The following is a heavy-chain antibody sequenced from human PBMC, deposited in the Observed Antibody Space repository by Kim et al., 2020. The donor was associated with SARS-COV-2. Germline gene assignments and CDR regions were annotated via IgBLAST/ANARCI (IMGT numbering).Heavy chain of an antibody. V-gene: IGHV3-48*03. Sequence: YYAGSVKGRFTTSRDNSRNTLYLQMNSLRVEDTAVYYCARYSTSDYWGHGTLVIVSS. D-gene: IGHD6-6*01. J-gene: IGHJ4*01. CDR3: ARYSTSDY.